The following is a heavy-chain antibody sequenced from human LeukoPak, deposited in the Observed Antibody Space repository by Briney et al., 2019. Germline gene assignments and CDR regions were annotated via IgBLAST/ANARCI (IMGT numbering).Heavy chain of an antibody. D-gene: IGHD2-2*02. V-gene: IGHV3-74*01. CDR1: GFTFSTYW. Sequence: GGSLRLSCAASGFTFSTYWMHWVRQAPGKGLVWVSRVNSDGSSTDYADSVKGRFTISRDNSKNTLYLQMNSLRAEDTAVYYCAKDWIVPAATPSGWFDPWGQGTLVTVSS. CDR2: VNSDGSST. J-gene: IGHJ5*02. CDR3: AKDWIVPAATPSGWFDP.